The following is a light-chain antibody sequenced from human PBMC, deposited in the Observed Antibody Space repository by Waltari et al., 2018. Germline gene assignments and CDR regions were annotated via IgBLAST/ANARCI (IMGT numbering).Light chain of an antibody. CDR1: RGAVGSYNY. V-gene: IGLV2-8*01. Sequence: QSALTQPPSASGSPGQSVTISCAGSRGAVGSYNYVSWYQQHAGKAPKLIIYEVIKRPSGVPDRFSGSKSGNTASLTVSGLQAEDEADYYCNSYVYGNKWVFGGGTKLTVL. J-gene: IGLJ3*02. CDR3: NSYVYGNKWV. CDR2: EVI.